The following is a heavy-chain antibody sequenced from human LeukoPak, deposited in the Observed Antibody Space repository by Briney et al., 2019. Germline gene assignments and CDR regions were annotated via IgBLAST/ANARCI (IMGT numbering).Heavy chain of an antibody. J-gene: IGHJ1*01. V-gene: IGHV3-30*02. Sequence: GVSLRLSCAASGFTFSSYGRHWVRQAPGKGLEWVAFIRYDGSNKYYADSVKGRFTISRDNSKNTLYLQMNSLRAEDTAVYYCAKGGYSSSWYSRTAEYFQHWGQGTLVTVSS. CDR2: IRYDGSNK. CDR1: GFTFSSYG. D-gene: IGHD6-13*01. CDR3: AKGGYSSSWYSRTAEYFQH.